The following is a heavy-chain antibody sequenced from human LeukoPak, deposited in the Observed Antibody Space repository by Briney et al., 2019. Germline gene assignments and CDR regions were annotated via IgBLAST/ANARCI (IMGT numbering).Heavy chain of an antibody. V-gene: IGHV4-61*02. CDR2: IYTSGST. CDR1: GGSISSGSYY. J-gene: IGHJ6*03. CDR3: ARGNYYYYMDV. Sequence: SETLSLTCTVSGGSISSGSYYWSWIRQPAGKGLEWIGRIYTSGSTNYNPSLKSRVTISVDTSKNQFSLKLSSVTAADTAVYYCARGNYYYYMDVWGKGTTVTVSS.